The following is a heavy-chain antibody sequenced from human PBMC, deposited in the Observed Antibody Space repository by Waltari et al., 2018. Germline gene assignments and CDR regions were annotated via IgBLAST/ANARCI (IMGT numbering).Heavy chain of an antibody. J-gene: IGHJ4*02. CDR2: FYSGGST. D-gene: IGHD3-10*01. CDR3: ARGDGVRGVIFDY. CDR1: AFTVRSHY. V-gene: IGHV3-53*01. Sequence: EVQLVESGGGLLQPGGSLRLSRAASAFTVRSHYMSWVRQAPGKGLELVSVFYSGGSTYYADAVKGRFTISRDNSKNTLYLQMNSLRTEDTAVYYCARGDGVRGVIFDYWGQGTLVTVSS.